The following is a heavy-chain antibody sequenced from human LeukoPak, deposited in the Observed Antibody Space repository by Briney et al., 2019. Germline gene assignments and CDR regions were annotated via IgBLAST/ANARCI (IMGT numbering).Heavy chain of an antibody. J-gene: IGHJ5*02. D-gene: IGHD1-1*01. Sequence: PGGSPRLSCEASGFLFSDFGMHWVRQAPGKGLEWVAFIRYDGSNKYYADSVKGRFTISRDDSKNTLYLQMNSLRAEDTAVYYCATDVHPGNNWFDPWGQGTLVTVSS. CDR1: GFLFSDFG. CDR3: ATDVHPGNNWFDP. CDR2: IRYDGSNK. V-gene: IGHV3-30*02.